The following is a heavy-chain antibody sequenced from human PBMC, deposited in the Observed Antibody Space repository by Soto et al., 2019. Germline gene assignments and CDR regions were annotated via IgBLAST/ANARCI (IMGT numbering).Heavy chain of an antibody. D-gene: IGHD2-15*01. CDR2: IYPGDSDT. V-gene: IGHV5-51*01. J-gene: IGHJ6*03. Sequence: GESLKISCKGSGYSFTSYWIGWVRQMPGKGLEWMGIIYPGDSDTRYSPSFQGQVTISADKSTSTAYLQWSSLKASDTAMYYCARLDCSGGSCPPSYYYYYMDVWGKGTTVTVSS. CDR1: GYSFTSYW. CDR3: ARLDCSGGSCPPSYYYYYMDV.